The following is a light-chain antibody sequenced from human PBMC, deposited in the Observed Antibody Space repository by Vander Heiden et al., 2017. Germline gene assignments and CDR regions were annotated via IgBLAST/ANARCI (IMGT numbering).Light chain of an antibody. CDR2: KAS. CDR1: QSISSW. CDR3: QHHGT. Sequence: DIQMTQSPPTLSASVGDRVTIPCRTSQSISSWLAWYQQKPRKAPKLLIYKASSLESGVPSRFCGSGSGTEFTLTISRLQPDDFATYYCQHHGTFGQGTKVEIK. V-gene: IGKV1-5*03. J-gene: IGKJ1*01.